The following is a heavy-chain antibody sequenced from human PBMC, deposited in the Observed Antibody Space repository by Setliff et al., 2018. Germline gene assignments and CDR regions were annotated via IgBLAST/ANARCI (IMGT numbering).Heavy chain of an antibody. Sequence: GSLRLSCSVSGITFINAWMTWVRQAPGKGPEWLSKISGAGTTVYYADSVRGRFTISRDNAKNSLYLQMNSLRAEDSAVYYCARDGVFYAMDFWGQGTTVTVSS. J-gene: IGHJ6*02. CDR2: ISGAGTTV. CDR3: ARDGVFYAMDF. V-gene: IGHV3-11*04. D-gene: IGHD3-10*01. CDR1: GITFINAW.